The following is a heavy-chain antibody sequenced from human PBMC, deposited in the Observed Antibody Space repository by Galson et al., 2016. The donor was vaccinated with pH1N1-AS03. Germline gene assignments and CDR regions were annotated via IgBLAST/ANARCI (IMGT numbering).Heavy chain of an antibody. J-gene: IGHJ2*01. V-gene: IGHV1-2*06. CDR2: INSKNGDT. Sequence: SCKASGYTFSAYYMHWVRQAPGRGLEWLGRINSKNGDTDYAPKFRDRLTMTRDTSITTAYLELRSLTSGDTALYYCATPQSLKVGATSAFDLWGRGTLVTVTS. CDR1: GYTFSAYY. CDR3: ATPQSLKVGATSAFDL. D-gene: IGHD1-26*01.